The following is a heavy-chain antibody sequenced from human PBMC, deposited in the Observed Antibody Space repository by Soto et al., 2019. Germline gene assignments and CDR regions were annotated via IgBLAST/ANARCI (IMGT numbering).Heavy chain of an antibody. CDR2: IIPIFGTA. J-gene: IGHJ6*02. V-gene: IGHV1-69*12. Sequence: QVQLVQSGAEVKKPGSSVKVSCKASGGTFSSYAISWVRQAPGQGLEWMGGIIPIFGTANYAQKFQGRVTITADESTSTAYMELSSLRSEDTAVYYCAREDYADSSDTDTYYYYGMDVWGQGTTVTVSS. D-gene: IGHD4-17*01. CDR3: AREDYADSSDTDTYYYYGMDV. CDR1: GGTFSSYA.